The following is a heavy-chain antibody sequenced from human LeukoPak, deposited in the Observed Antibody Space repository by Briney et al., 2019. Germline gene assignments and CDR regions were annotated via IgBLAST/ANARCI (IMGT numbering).Heavy chain of an antibody. V-gene: IGHV3-9*01. D-gene: IGHD3-22*01. CDR2: ISWNSGSI. Sequence: PGGSLRLSCAASGFTFDDYAMHWVRQAPGKGLEWVSGISWNSGSIGYADSVKGRFTISRDNAKNSLYLQMNSLRAEDTAVYYCAKDQRMIVVVMGFDYWGQGTLVTVSS. J-gene: IGHJ4*02. CDR3: AKDQRMIVVVMGFDY. CDR1: GFTFDDYA.